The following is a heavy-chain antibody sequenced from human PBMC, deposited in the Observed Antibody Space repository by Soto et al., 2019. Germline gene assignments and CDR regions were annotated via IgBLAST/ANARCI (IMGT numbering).Heavy chain of an antibody. CDR2: IIPTFVTS. V-gene: IGHV1-69*06. CDR3: ARSETAGHKGFDI. J-gene: IGHJ3*02. D-gene: IGHD6-19*01. Sequence: QVQLEQSGAEVRKPGSSVKVSCKASGGTFSSSAINWLRQAPGQGPEWMGGIIPTFVTSNYIPKLRGRVTITAYTSTNTAYMEVSSLTSEDTAIYYCARSETAGHKGFDIWGQGTMVTVSA. CDR1: GGTFSSSA.